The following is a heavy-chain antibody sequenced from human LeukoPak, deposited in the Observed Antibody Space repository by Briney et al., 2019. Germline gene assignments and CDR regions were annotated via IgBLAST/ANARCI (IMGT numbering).Heavy chain of an antibody. J-gene: IGHJ4*02. V-gene: IGHV4-34*01. CDR1: GGSFSGYY. D-gene: IGHD3-22*01. CDR3: ARGWNYYDSSAYYY. Sequence: SETLSITCAVYGGSFSGYYWSWIRQPPGKGLEWIGEINHSGSTNYNPSLKSRVTISVDTSKNQFSLKLSSVTAADTAVYYCARGWNYYDSSAYYYWGQGTLVTVSS. CDR2: INHSGST.